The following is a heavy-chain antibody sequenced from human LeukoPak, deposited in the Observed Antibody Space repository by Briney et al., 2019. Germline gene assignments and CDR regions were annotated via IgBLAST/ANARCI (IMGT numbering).Heavy chain of an antibody. CDR2: LHNDGTT. J-gene: IGHJ4*02. Sequence: GGSLRLSCAASGLTFSNYMSWVRQAPGKGLEWVSVLHNDGTTHYAEYVKGRFTISRDDSQNTLRLQMNSLRAEDTALYYCARGWAGAFDCWGQGTLVTVSS. CDR3: ARGWAGAFDC. D-gene: IGHD1-26*01. CDR1: GLTFSNY. V-gene: IGHV3-66*01.